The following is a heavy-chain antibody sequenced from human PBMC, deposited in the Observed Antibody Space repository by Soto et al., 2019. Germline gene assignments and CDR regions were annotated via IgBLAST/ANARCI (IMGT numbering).Heavy chain of an antibody. V-gene: IGHV3-21*01. CDR3: ARSKIAVAGTGEFDY. CDR2: IGSSSSYI. Sequence: EVQLVESGGGLVKPGGSLRLSCAASGFTFSSYSMSWVRQAPGKGLEWVSSIGSSSSYINYADSVKGRFTISRDNAKNSLYLQMNSLRAEDTAVYYCARSKIAVAGTGEFDYWCQGTLVTVSS. CDR1: GFTFSSYS. J-gene: IGHJ4*02. D-gene: IGHD6-19*01.